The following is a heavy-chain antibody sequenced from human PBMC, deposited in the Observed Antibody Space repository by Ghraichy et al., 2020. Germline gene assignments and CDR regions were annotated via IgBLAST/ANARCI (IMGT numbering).Heavy chain of an antibody. V-gene: IGHV1-2*02. CDR3: ASYEYYYDSSGSSHYYYGMDV. J-gene: IGHJ6*02. CDR1: GYTFTGYY. Sequence: ASVKVSCKASGYTFTGYYMHWVRQAPGQGLEWMGWINPNSGGTNYAQKFQGRVTMTRDTSISTAYMELSRLRSDDTAVYYCASYEYYYDSSGSSHYYYGMDVWGQGTTVTVSS. CDR2: INPNSGGT. D-gene: IGHD3-22*01.